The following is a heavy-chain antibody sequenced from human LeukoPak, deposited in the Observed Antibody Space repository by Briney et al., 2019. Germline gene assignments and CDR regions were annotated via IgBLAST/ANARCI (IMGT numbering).Heavy chain of an antibody. J-gene: IGHJ3*02. CDR3: ARVPGRAFYI. Sequence: SETLSLTCTVSGGSISSGGYYWSWIRQHPGKGLEWIGYIYYSGSTYYNPSLKSRVTISVDTSKSQFSLKLSSVTAADTAVYYCARVPGRAFYIWGQGTMVTVSS. V-gene: IGHV4-31*03. D-gene: IGHD1-26*01. CDR2: IYYSGST. CDR1: GGSISSGGYY.